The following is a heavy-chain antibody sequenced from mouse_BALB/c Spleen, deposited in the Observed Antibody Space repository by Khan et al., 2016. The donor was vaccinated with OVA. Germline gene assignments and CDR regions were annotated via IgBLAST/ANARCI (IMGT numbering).Heavy chain of an antibody. CDR2: IWSAGST. V-gene: IGHV2-2*02. Sequence: QVQLKESGPGLVQPSQSLSITCTVSGFSLPNYSVHWVRQSPGKGLEWLGVIWSAGSTDSNEAFISRLTISKDNSRSQACFKMNNLQHNDTAIYDCARRGYDYGRGALFAYWGQGTLVTVSA. CDR3: ARRGYDYGRGALFAY. J-gene: IGHJ3*01. D-gene: IGHD2-4*01. CDR1: GFSLPNYS.